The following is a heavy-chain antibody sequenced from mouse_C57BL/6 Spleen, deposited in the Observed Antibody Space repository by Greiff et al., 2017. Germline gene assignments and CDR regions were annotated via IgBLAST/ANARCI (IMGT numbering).Heavy chain of an antibody. CDR2: IDPSDSYT. J-gene: IGHJ2*01. V-gene: IGHV1-59*01. Sequence: QVQLQQSGAELVRPGTSVKLSCKASGYTFTSYWMHWVKQRPGQGLEWIGVIDPSDSYTNYNQKFKGKATLTVDTSSSTAYMQLSSLTSEDSAVYYCARGDDYYFDYWGQGTTLTVSS. CDR1: GYTFTSYW. D-gene: IGHD2-4*01. CDR3: ARGDDYYFDY.